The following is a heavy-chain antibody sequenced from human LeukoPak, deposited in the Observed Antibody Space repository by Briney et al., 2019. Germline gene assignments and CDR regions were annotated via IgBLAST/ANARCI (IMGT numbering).Heavy chain of an antibody. V-gene: IGHV4-39*01. Sequence: ASETLSLTCTVSGVSISSSAYHWGWIRQPPGKGLEWIGSIHYSGSTYYNPSLKSRVTISVDTSKNQFSLKLSSVTAADTAVYYCARLWSTDCRGGSCPHQPNYWGQGTLVTVSS. CDR1: GVSISSSAYH. CDR2: IHYSGST. CDR3: ARLWSTDCRGGSCPHQPNY. D-gene: IGHD2-15*01. J-gene: IGHJ4*02.